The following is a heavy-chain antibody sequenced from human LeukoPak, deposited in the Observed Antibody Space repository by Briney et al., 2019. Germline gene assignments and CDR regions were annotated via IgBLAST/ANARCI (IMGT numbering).Heavy chain of an antibody. Sequence: GGSLRLSCAASGFTFSNYAMSWVRQAPGKGLEWVSAISGSGGSTYYADSVKGRFTISRDNSKNTLYLQMNSLRAEDTAVYFCAKGLGSSWFTNWFDPWGQGTLVTVSS. CDR1: GFTFSNYA. J-gene: IGHJ5*02. D-gene: IGHD6-13*01. CDR3: AKGLGSSWFTNWFDP. V-gene: IGHV3-23*01. CDR2: ISGSGGST.